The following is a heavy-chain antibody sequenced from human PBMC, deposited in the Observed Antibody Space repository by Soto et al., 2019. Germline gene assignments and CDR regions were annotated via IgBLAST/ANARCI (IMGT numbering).Heavy chain of an antibody. CDR2: ISYSGST. CDR3: ASRVRIDAFDI. J-gene: IGHJ3*02. V-gene: IGHV4-59*08. CDR1: SGSISRYY. D-gene: IGHD1-1*01. Sequence: PSETLSLTCTVSSGSISRYYWTWIRQPPGKGLEWIGYISYSGSTNYNPSLKSRVTISADTSKNQFFLKLSSVTAADTAVYYCASRVRIDAFDIWGQGTMVTVSS.